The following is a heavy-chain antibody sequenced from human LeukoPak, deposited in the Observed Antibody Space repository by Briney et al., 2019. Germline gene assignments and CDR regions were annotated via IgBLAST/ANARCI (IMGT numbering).Heavy chain of an antibody. CDR3: ARQLQWGFDY. Sequence: TGGSLRLSCAASGFTFSSHWMSWVRQAPGKGLEWVANMKEDGSEKYYVDSVKGRFTIPRDNAKNSLYLQMNSLRAEDTAVYYCARQLQWGFDYWGQGTLVTVSS. CDR1: GFTFSSHW. CDR2: MKEDGSEK. V-gene: IGHV3-7*04. D-gene: IGHD4-11*01. J-gene: IGHJ4*02.